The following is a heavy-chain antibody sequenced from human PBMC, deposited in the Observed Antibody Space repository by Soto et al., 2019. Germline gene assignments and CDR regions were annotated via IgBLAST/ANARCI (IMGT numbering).Heavy chain of an antibody. CDR2: INHSGST. V-gene: IGHV4-34*01. CDR3: ARGQSSLLLDC. D-gene: IGHD2-8*02. CDR1: GGSFSGYY. Sequence: SETLSLTCAVYGGSFSGYYWSWIRQPPGKGLEWIGEINHSGSTNYNPSLKSRITITVDTSKNQFSLKLSSVTAADTAVYYCARGQSSLLLDCWGQGILVTVSS. J-gene: IGHJ4*02.